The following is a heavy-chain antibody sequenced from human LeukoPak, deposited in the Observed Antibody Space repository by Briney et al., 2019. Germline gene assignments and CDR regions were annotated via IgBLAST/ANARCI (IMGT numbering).Heavy chain of an antibody. V-gene: IGHV4-61*02. CDR2: IYISGST. J-gene: IGHJ5*02. D-gene: IGHD5-24*01. Sequence: SETLSLTCTVSGVSISSASYYWSWIRQPAGKGLEWIGRIYISGSTNYKSSLKSRVTISLDTSKNQFSLKLSSVTAADTAVYYCARDLRKMATDNWFDPWGQGTLVTVSS. CDR3: ARDLRKMATDNWFDP. CDR1: GVSISSASYY.